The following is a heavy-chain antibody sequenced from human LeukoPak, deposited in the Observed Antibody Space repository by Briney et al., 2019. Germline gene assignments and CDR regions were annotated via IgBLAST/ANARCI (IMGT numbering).Heavy chain of an antibody. CDR1: GGSISSGDYY. V-gene: IGHV4-39*07. D-gene: IGHD6-13*01. J-gene: IGHJ5*02. CDR2: IYHSGST. Sequence: SETLSLTCTVSGGSISSGDYYWSWIRQPPGKGLEWIGSIYHSGSTYYNPSLKSRVTISVDTSKNQFSLKLSSVTAADTAVYCCAGISSWPRTWGQGTLVTVSS. CDR3: AGISSWPRT.